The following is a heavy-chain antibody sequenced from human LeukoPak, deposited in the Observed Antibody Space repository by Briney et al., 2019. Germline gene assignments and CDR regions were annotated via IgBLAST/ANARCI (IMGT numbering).Heavy chain of an antibody. CDR1: GFTFSSYW. J-gene: IGHJ4*02. V-gene: IGHV3-7*01. D-gene: IGHD1-1*01. Sequence: PGGPLRLSCAASGFTFSSYWMSWVRQAPGKGLEWVANIKQDGSEKYYVDSVKGRFTISRDNAKNSLYLQMNSLRAEDTAVYYCARVKFSVGIRAFDYWGQGTLVTVSS. CDR3: ARVKFSVGIRAFDY. CDR2: IKQDGSEK.